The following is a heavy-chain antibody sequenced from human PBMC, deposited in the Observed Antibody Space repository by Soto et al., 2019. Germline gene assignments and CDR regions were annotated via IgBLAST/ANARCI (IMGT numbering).Heavy chain of an antibody. D-gene: IGHD5-12*01. CDR2: IIPIFGTA. Sequence: QVQLVQSGAEVKKPGSSVKVSCKASGGTFSSYAISWVRQAPGQGLEWMGGIIPIFGTANYAQKFQGRVTITADESTSTAYMELSSLRSEDTAVYYCARGPGGGYDFDYYYYGMDVWGQGTTVTVSS. V-gene: IGHV1-69*01. CDR3: ARGPGGGYDFDYYYYGMDV. CDR1: GGTFSSYA. J-gene: IGHJ6*02.